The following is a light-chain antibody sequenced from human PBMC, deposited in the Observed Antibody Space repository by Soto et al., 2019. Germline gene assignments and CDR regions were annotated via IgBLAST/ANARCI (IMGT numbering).Light chain of an antibody. CDR2: EVS. J-gene: IGLJ2*01. Sequence: QSALTQPASVSGSPGQSITISCTGTSSDVGGYTYVSWYQQHPGKAPKLMIYEVSNRPSGVSNRFSGSKSGNTASLTISGIQAEDEADYYCSSYTRTRVIFGGGTKLTVL. CDR3: SSYTRTRVI. CDR1: SSDVGGYTY. V-gene: IGLV2-14*01.